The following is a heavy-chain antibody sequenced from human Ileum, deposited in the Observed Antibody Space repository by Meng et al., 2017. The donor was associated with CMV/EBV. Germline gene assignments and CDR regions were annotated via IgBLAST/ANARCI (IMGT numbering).Heavy chain of an antibody. CDR2: LFGDDET. V-gene: IGHV3-53*01. CDR3: AKFPGA. D-gene: IGHD2-21*01. Sequence: PGWSLGLSCAASGFMVTGRHMGWVRRAPGRGLEWVSLLFGDDETYYVDSVEGRFTISRDNSKNTLYLQMNTLRVEDTAFYYCAKFPGAWGQGTLVTVSS. CDR1: GFMVTGRH. J-gene: IGHJ5*02.